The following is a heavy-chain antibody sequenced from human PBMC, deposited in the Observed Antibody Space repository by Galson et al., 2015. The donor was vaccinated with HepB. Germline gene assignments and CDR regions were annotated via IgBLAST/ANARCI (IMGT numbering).Heavy chain of an antibody. V-gene: IGHV1-3*01. CDR1: GYTFTSYA. CDR2: INAGNGNT. CDR3: ARGGALLYSSSSGPIDY. J-gene: IGHJ4*02. D-gene: IGHD6-6*01. Sequence: SVKVSCKASGYTFTSYAIHWVRQAPGQRLEWMGWINAGNGNTNYSQKFQGRVTITRDTSATTAYMELSSLRSEDTAVYYCARGGALLYSSSSGPIDYWGQGALVTVSS.